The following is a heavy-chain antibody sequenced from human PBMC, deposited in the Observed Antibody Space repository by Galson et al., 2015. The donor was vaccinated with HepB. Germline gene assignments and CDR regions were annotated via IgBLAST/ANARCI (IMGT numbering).Heavy chain of an antibody. J-gene: IGHJ3*02. D-gene: IGHD5-18*01. Sequence: ETLSLTCTISGGSFSTYYWSWIRQPAGKGLEWIGRIYYSGSTTYNPSLTSRLSMSLDTSKNHFSLKLSSLTAADTAVYYCARRTTGYKYADAFDIWGQGTMVTVSS. V-gene: IGHV4-4*07. CDR2: IYYSGST. CDR1: GGSFSTYY. CDR3: ARRTTGYKYADAFDI.